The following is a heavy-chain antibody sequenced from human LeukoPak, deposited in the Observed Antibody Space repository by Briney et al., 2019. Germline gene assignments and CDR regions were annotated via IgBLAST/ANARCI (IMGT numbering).Heavy chain of an antibody. Sequence: GGSLRLSCAASGFTFSSYSMNWVRQAPGRGLEWVSSISSSSYIYYADSVKGRFTISRANAKNSLYLQMNSLRAEDTAVYYCARGSGSYYGGYWGQGTLVTVSS. V-gene: IGHV3-21*01. CDR2: ISSSSYI. CDR3: ARGSGSYYGGY. CDR1: GFTFSSYS. D-gene: IGHD1-26*01. J-gene: IGHJ4*02.